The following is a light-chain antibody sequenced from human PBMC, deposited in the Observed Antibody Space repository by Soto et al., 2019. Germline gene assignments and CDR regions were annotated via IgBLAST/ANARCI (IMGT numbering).Light chain of an antibody. CDR2: AAS. J-gene: IGKJ1*01. CDR3: HQYGSSITWT. CDR1: QSVTSNY. V-gene: IGKV3-20*01. Sequence: EVVLTQSLGTVSLSPGERATLSCRASQSVTSNYLAWYQQKPGQAPRLLIYAASSRATGIPDRFSGSGSGTDFTLSISRLEPEDFAVYYCHQYGSSITWTFGQGTKVEIK.